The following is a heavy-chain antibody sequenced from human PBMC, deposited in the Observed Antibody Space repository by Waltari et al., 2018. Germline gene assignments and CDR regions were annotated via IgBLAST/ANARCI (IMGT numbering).Heavy chain of an antibody. J-gene: IGHJ6*02. CDR1: GFTFGTYS. CDR2: ISGSRSRGI. Sequence: DVQLVESGGNLVQPGGSLRLSCEGSGFTFGTYSMNWVRLAPGKGLEWVSFISGSRSRGIYYANSGQGRFSISRDDDQNSLYLHMNNLRTEDTALYFCARVRGTLGHYYAMDVWGHGTAVTVSS. CDR3: ARVRGTLGHYYAMDV. V-gene: IGHV3-48*04. D-gene: IGHD1-26*01.